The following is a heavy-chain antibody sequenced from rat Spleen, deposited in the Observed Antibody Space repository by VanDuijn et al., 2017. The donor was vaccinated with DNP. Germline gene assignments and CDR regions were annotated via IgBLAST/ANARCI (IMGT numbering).Heavy chain of an antibody. CDR2: IWTGGST. CDR1: GFSLTSYG. D-gene: IGHD1-5*01. Sequence: QVQLKESGPGLVQPSQTLSLTCTVSGFSLTSYGVSWVRQPPGKGLELVGAIWTGGSTDYNSALKSRLRISRDTLKSQVFLKMNSLQTEDTAIYFCARGYRYNPPYTMDVWGQGTSVTVSS. CDR3: ARGYRYNPPYTMDV. J-gene: IGHJ4*01. V-gene: IGHV2-16*01.